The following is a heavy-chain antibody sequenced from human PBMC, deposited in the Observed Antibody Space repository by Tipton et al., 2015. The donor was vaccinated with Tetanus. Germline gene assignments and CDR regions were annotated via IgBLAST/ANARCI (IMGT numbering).Heavy chain of an antibody. CDR1: GDSISNHY. D-gene: IGHD2-8*01. Sequence: TLSLTCAVSGDSISNHYWSWIRQPPGKRLELIGYFYYSGNTNYNPSFNNRVTISVDTSKNQLSLTLSSVTTADTAVYYCARKLGNGWFDPWGQGILVTVSS. V-gene: IGHV4-59*11. CDR3: ARKLGNGWFDP. J-gene: IGHJ5*02. CDR2: FYYSGNT.